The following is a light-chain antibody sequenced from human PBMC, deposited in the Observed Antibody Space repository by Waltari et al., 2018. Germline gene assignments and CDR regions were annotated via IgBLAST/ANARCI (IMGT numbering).Light chain of an antibody. CDR3: QQSYSTPRMYT. CDR2: AAS. V-gene: IGKV1-39*01. Sequence: DIQMTQSPSSLSASVGDRVTITCRASQSMSSSLNWYQQKPGKAPNLLIYAASSLQSGVPSRFSGSRSGTDFTLTISSRQPEDFATYYCQQSYSTPRMYTFGQGPKLEIK. J-gene: IGKJ2*01. CDR1: QSMSSS.